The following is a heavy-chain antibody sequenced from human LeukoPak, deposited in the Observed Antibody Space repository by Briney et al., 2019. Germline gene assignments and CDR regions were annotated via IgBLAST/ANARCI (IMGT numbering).Heavy chain of an antibody. J-gene: IGHJ4*02. CDR2: ISYDGSNK. V-gene: IGHV3-30-3*01. CDR3: ARDRFLAATAFDY. CDR1: GFTFSSYA. D-gene: IGHD3-3*01. Sequence: GRSLRLSCAASGFTFSSYAMRWVRQAPGKGLEWVAVISYDGSNKYYADSVKGRFTISRDNSKNTLYLQMNSLRAEDTAVYYCARDRFLAATAFDYWGQGTLVTVSS.